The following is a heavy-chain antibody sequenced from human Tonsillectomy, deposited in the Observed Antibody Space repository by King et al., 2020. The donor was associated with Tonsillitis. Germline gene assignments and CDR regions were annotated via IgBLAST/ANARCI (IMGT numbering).Heavy chain of an antibody. J-gene: IGHJ4*02. V-gene: IGHV4-38-2*02. CDR1: GYAISNGYY. Sequence: QLQESGPGLVKSSETLSLSCSVSGYAISNGYYWGWIRQPPGKGLEWIGSAYHSGTTYYNPSLKSRVTISIDTSNNQFSLNLRSVTAADTAVYYCGRIGWRRDTAMVDYWGQGILVTVSS. CDR3: GRIGWRRDTAMVDY. CDR2: AYHSGTT. D-gene: IGHD5-18*01.